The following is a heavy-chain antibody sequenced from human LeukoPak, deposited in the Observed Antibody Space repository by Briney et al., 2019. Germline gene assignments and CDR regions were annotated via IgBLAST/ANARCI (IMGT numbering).Heavy chain of an antibody. J-gene: IGHJ4*02. CDR3: ARDSGREVDGSGTHYKANY. CDR1: GYTFTGYY. Sequence: ASVKVSCKASGYTFTGYYMHWVRQAPGQGLEWMGWINPNRGGTNYAQKFQGRVTMTRDTSISTAYMELSRLRSDGTAVYYCARDSGREVDGSGTHYKANYWGQGTLVTVSS. D-gene: IGHD3-10*01. CDR2: INPNRGGT. V-gene: IGHV1-2*02.